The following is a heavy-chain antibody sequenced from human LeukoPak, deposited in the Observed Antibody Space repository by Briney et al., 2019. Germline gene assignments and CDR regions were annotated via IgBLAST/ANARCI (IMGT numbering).Heavy chain of an antibody. CDR2: INYNGRT. Sequence: SETLSLTCAVSGGSISSHYWSWIRQPPGKGLEWIGNINYNGRTNYNPSLKSRVTMSVDTSKNQFSLKLRSVTAADTALYYCARERWVGASLLLDDWGQGTLVTVSS. J-gene: IGHJ4*02. D-gene: IGHD1-26*01. CDR1: GGSISSHY. V-gene: IGHV4-59*11. CDR3: ARERWVGASLLLDD.